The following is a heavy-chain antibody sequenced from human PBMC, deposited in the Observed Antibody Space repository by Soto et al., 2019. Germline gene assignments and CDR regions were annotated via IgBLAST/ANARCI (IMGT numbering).Heavy chain of an antibody. V-gene: IGHV1-69*04. D-gene: IGHD4-17*01. Sequence: ASVKVSCKASGGTFSSYAISWVRQAPGQGLEWMGRIIPILGIANYAQTFQGRVTITADKSTSTAYMELSSLRSEDTAVYYCARAYDYGDFDYGGQGTLVTVSS. J-gene: IGHJ4*02. CDR3: ARAYDYGDFDY. CDR2: IIPILGIA. CDR1: GGTFSSYA.